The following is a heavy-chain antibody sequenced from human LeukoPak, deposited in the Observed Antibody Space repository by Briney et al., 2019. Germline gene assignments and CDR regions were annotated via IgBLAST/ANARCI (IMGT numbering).Heavy chain of an antibody. J-gene: IGHJ4*02. CDR2: IKQDRSEK. CDR3: VRPDDYGDIFDY. CDR1: GFTFSSYW. V-gene: IGHV3-7*01. Sequence: PGRSLRPSCAASGFTFSSYWMTWVRQAPGKGLEWVANIKQDRSEKYYVDSVKGRFTISRDNAKNSLYLQMSSLRAEDTAVYFCVRPDDYGDIFDYWGQGTLVTVSS. D-gene: IGHD4-17*01.